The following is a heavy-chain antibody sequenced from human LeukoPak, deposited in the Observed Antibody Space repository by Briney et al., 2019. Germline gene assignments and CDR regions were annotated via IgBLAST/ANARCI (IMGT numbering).Heavy chain of an antibody. CDR3: ARVKVLRFLEWFLDF. V-gene: IGHV4-31*03. D-gene: IGHD3-3*01. CDR1: GSSVSSDEYY. Sequence: SQTLSLTCTVSGSSVSSDEYYWSWVRQHPGKGLEWIGYVYYSGSSYYIPSLESRVTMSVEVSKNQFSLELRSVTAADTAVYYCARVKVLRFLEWFLDFWGQGALVTVSS. CDR2: VYYSGSS. J-gene: IGHJ4*02.